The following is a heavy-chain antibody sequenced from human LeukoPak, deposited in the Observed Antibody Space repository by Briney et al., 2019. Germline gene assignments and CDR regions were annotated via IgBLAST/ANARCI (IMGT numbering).Heavy chain of an antibody. CDR1: GDSISDSIW. CDR3: ATNVRFFDS. J-gene: IGHJ4*02. CDR2: VDHTGNT. V-gene: IGHV4/OR15-8*02. D-gene: IGHD1-1*01. Sequence: SETLSLTCTVSGDSISDSIWWSWLRQPPGKGLEWIGEVDHTGNTNYRPSLDSRVTLSIDTSKNQFSLTLTSVTAADTAVYYCATNVRFFDSWGQGTRVTVSS.